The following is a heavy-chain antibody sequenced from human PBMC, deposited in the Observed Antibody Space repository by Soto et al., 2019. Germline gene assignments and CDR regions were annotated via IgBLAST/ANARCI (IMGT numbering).Heavy chain of an antibody. J-gene: IGHJ6*02. CDR1: GGTFSSYT. D-gene: IGHD3-3*01. CDR2: IIPIFGTT. Sequence: AASVKVSCKASGGTFSSYTMSWVRQAPGQGLEWMGGIIPIFGTTTYAHKFQGRVTITADESTSTVYMELSSLRGEDTAVYYCARAITIFGVVEGPPTFDGMDVWGQGTTVTVSS. V-gene: IGHV1-69*13. CDR3: ARAITIFGVVEGPPTFDGMDV.